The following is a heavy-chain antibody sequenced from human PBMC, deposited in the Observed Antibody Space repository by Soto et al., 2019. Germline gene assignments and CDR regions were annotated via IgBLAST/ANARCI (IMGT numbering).Heavy chain of an antibody. CDR2: ISGTGGST. V-gene: IGHV3-23*01. CDR3: AKYSSGWDFDY. Sequence: EVQLLESGGGLVQPGGSLRLSCAASGFTFSSYAMTWVSQAPVKGLEWVSAISGTGGSTYYADSVKGRFTISRDNSKNTLYLHINSLRAEDTAVYYCAKYSSGWDFDYWGQGTXXTVSS. J-gene: IGHJ4*02. CDR1: GFTFSSYA. D-gene: IGHD6-19*01.